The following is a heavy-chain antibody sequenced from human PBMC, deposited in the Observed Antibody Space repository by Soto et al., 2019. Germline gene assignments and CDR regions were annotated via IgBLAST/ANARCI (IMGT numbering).Heavy chain of an antibody. D-gene: IGHD3-3*01. J-gene: IGHJ5*02. V-gene: IGHV4-34*01. CDR1: GGSVNGYY. Sequence: SETLSLTCAVYGGSVNGYYWNWIRQPPGKGLEWIGEINHTGGTHYNPSPKSRVTMSVDTSKNQFSLRLSSVNAADTAIYYCATRITVFGLLIPPFDPWGQGTKVTVS. CDR3: ATRITVFGLLIPPFDP. CDR2: INHTGGT.